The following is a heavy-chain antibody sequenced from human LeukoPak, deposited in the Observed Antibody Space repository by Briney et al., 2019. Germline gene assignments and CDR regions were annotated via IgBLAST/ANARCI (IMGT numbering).Heavy chain of an antibody. CDR1: GGTFSSYA. CDR2: IIPIFGTA. J-gene: IGHJ4*02. CDR3: ARGVGYSYGLYFDY. Sequence: ASVKVSSKASGGTFSSYAISWVRQAPGQGLEWMGGIIPIFGTANYAQKFQGRVTITADESTSTAYMELSSLRSEDTAVYYCARGVGYSYGLYFDYWGQGTLVTVSS. D-gene: IGHD5-18*01. V-gene: IGHV1-69*13.